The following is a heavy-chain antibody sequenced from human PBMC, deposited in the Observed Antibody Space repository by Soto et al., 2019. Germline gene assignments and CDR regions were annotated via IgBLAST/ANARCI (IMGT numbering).Heavy chain of an antibody. V-gene: IGHV3-23*01. CDR3: AKSGKGTDIIIDY. D-gene: IGHD5-18*01. CDR1: GFTFSSYA. J-gene: IGHJ4*02. Sequence: GGSLRLSCAASGFTFSSYAMSWVRQAPGKGMEWVSAITGSGDSTYYADSVKGRFTISRDNSKNTLYLQMNSLRADDTAVYYCAKSGKGTDIIIDYWGQGALVTVSS. CDR2: ITGSGDST.